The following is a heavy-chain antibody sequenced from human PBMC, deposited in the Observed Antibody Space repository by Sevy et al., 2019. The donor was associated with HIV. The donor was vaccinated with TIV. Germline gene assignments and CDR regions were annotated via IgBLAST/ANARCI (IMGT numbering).Heavy chain of an antibody. J-gene: IGHJ4*01. CDR3: ATSRRDDYNYYFDY. D-gene: IGHD4-4*01. V-gene: IGHV3-73*01. Sequence: GGSLRLSCAASGFTFSGSAMHWVRQASGKGLEWVGRIRSKANSYATAYAASVKGRFTISRDDSKNTAYLQMNSLRAEDTAVYFCATSRRDDYNYYFDYWGHGTLVTVSS. CDR1: GFTFSGSA. CDR2: IRSKANSYAT.